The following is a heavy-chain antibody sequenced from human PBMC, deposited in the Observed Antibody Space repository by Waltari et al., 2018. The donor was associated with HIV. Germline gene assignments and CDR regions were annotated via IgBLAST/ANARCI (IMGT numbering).Heavy chain of an antibody. D-gene: IGHD6-13*01. CDR1: GFTFSGSA. Sequence: EVQLVESGGGLVQPGGSLKLSCAASGFTFSGSAMHWVRQASGKGLDGVGRIRSKANSYATAYDASVKGRFTISRDDSKNTAYLQMNSLKTEDTAVYYCTIADDAFDIWGQGTMVTVSS. CDR3: TIADDAFDI. V-gene: IGHV3-73*01. CDR2: IRSKANSYAT. J-gene: IGHJ3*02.